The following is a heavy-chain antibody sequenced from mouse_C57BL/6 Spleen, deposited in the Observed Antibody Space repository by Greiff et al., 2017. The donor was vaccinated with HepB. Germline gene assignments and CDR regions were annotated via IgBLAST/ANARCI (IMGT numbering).Heavy chain of an antibody. CDR2: IYPSDSET. CDR3: ATTEWYFDV. V-gene: IGHV1-61*01. D-gene: IGHD1-1*01. CDR1: GYTFTSYW. J-gene: IGHJ1*03. Sequence: QVQLKQPGAELVRPGSSVKLSCKASGYTFTSYWMDWVKQRPGQGLEWIGNIYPSDSETHYNQKFKDKATLTVDKSSSTAYMQLSSLTSEDSAVYYCATTEWYFDVWGTGTTVTVSS.